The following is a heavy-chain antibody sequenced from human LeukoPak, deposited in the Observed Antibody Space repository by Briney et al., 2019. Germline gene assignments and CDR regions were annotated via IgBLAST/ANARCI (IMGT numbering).Heavy chain of an antibody. D-gene: IGHD3-3*01. CDR3: ARGSGAWLLWRSSYFDD. J-gene: IGHJ4*02. CDR1: GGSFSGYY. CDR2: INHSGST. V-gene: IGHV4-34*01. Sequence: SETLSLTCAVYGGSFSGYYWSWIRQPPGKGLEWIGEINHSGSTNYNPSLKSRVTISVDTSKNQFSLKLSSVTAADTAMYYCARGSGAWLLWRSSYFDDWGQGTLVTVSS.